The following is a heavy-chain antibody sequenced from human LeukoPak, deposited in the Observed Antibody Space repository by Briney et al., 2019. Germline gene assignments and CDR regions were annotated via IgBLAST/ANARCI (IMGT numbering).Heavy chain of an antibody. CDR3: ARDGGNPDY. Sequence: SETLSLTCTVSGYSISSGYYWGWVRQSPGKGLEWIGSIYHTGSTYKNPSLKSRVTMSVDTSKNQLSLNLNSVTAADTAVYYCARDGGNPDYWGPGILVTVSS. CDR1: GYSISSGYY. V-gene: IGHV4-38-2*02. CDR2: IYHTGST. D-gene: IGHD3-16*01. J-gene: IGHJ4*02.